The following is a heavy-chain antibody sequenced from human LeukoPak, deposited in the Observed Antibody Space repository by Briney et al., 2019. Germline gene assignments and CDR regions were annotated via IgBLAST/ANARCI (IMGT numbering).Heavy chain of an antibody. CDR2: INHNGNVN. CDR1: GFTFSSYW. D-gene: IGHD4-17*01. Sequence: PGGSLRLSCAASGFTFSSYWMNWARQAPGKGLEWVASINHNGNVNYYVNSVKGRFTISRENAKNSLYLQMTSLRAGDTAVYYCAREGYYGDYDYWGQGTLASVSS. V-gene: IGHV3-7*01. J-gene: IGHJ4*02. CDR3: AREGYYGDYDY.